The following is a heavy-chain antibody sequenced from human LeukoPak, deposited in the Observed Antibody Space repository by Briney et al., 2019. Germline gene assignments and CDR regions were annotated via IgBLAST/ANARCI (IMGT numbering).Heavy chain of an antibody. J-gene: IGHJ4*02. CDR1: GYTFTDYY. D-gene: IGHD3-22*01. CDR2: IDTASGGT. V-gene: IGHV1-2*02. CDR3: AKERDYGSSSFYYY. Sequence: ASVKVSCKASGYTFTDYYIHWVRQAPGQGLEWMGWIDTASGGTNNAQQFQGRVSMTRDTSISAADMELSRLRSDDTAVYYCAKERDYGSSSFYYYWGQGTLVTVSS.